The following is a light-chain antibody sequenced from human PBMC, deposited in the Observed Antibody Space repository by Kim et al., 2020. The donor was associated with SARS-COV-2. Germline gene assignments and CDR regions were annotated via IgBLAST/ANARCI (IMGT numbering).Light chain of an antibody. J-gene: IGKJ1*01. Sequence: SASVGDRVTITSRASEGISTSLAWYQQKPGKVPKLLIYAASALQSGVPSRFSGSGSETDFTLTISSLQPEDVATYYCQMYNSAPWTFGQGTKV. V-gene: IGKV1-27*01. CDR1: EGISTS. CDR3: QMYNSAPWT. CDR2: AAS.